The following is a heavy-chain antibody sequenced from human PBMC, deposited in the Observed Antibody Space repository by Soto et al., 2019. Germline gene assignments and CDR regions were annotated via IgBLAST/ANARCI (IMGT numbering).Heavy chain of an antibody. CDR3: ARRGIAVAGTYYYYYGMDV. CDR1: GYSFTSYW. J-gene: IGHJ6*02. Sequence: GESLKISCKGSGYSFTSYWIGWVRQMPGKGLEWMGIIYPGDSDTRYSPSLQGQVTISADKSISTAYLQWSSLKASDTAMYYCARRGIAVAGTYYYYYGMDVWGQGTTVTVSS. D-gene: IGHD6-19*01. CDR2: IYPGDSDT. V-gene: IGHV5-51*01.